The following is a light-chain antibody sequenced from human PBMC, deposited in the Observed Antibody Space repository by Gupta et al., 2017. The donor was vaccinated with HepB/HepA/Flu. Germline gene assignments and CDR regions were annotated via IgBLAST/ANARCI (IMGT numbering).Light chain of an antibody. CDR2: VNSDGSH. CDR1: SGHSSYA. J-gene: IGLJ2*01. V-gene: IGLV4-69*02. Sequence: QLVLTQSPSASASLGASVKLTCTLSSGHSSYAIAWHQQHPEKGPRFLMKVNSDGSHNKGDGTPDRFSGSSSGTERYLIISSLQSEDEADYYCQTWGTGIHRVIFGGGTNLTVL. CDR3: QTWGTGIHRVI.